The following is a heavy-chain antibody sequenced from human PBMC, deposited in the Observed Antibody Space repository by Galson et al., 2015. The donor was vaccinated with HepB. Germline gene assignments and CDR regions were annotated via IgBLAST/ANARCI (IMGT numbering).Heavy chain of an antibody. CDR1: GFTFGDYA. D-gene: IGHD6-13*01. V-gene: IGHV3-49*03. CDR3: TRLRQAAGTRYFDY. J-gene: IGHJ4*02. Sequence: SLRLSCAASGFTFGDYAMSWFRQAPGKGLEWVGFIRSKAYGGTTEYAASVKGRFTISRDDSKSIAYLQMNSLKTEDTAVYYCTRLRQAAGTRYFDYWGQGTLVTVSS. CDR2: IRSKAYGGTT.